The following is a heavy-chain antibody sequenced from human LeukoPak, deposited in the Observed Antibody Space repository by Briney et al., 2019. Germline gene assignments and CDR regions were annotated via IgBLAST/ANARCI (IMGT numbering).Heavy chain of an antibody. V-gene: IGHV2-70*11. D-gene: IGHD7-27*01. Sequence: SGPALMSPTQTLTLTCTFSGFLLSTSGMCVSWIRQPPGKALEWLARIDWDDDKYYSTSLKTRLTISKDTSKNQVVLTMTNMDPVDTATYYCARINWGFRTPQYYFDYWGQGTLVTVSS. CDR2: IDWDDDK. CDR3: ARINWGFRTPQYYFDY. CDR1: GFLLSTSGMC. J-gene: IGHJ4*02.